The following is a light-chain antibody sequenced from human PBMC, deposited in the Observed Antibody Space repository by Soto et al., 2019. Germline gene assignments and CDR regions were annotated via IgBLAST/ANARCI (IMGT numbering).Light chain of an antibody. CDR3: QQYGGSPPFT. Sequence: EVVLTQSPGTLSLSPGERATLSCRASQSVSSNYLAWYQQKPGQAPRLLIYGASSRATGIPDRFSGSGSGTEFTLTISRLEPEDFAVYYCQQYGGSPPFTFGQGTKLENK. V-gene: IGKV3-20*01. CDR2: GAS. CDR1: QSVSSNY. J-gene: IGKJ2*01.